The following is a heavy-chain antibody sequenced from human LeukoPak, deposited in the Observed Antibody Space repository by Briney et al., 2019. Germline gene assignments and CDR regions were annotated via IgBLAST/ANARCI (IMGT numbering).Heavy chain of an antibody. D-gene: IGHD2-15*01. Sequence: SETLSLTCSVSGGSISNYYWSWIRQPAGKGLEWIGRFYTSGSTNYNPSLKSRVTISVDTSKNQFSLKLSSVTAADTAVYYCAREVGYCSGGSCYSDFWGQGTLVTVSS. CDR2: FYTSGST. CDR3: AREVGYCSGGSCYSDF. V-gene: IGHV4-4*07. J-gene: IGHJ4*02. CDR1: GGSISNYY.